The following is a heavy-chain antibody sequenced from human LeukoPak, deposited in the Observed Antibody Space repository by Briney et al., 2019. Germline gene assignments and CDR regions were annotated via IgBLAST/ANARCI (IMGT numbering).Heavy chain of an antibody. CDR3: ARRGGCISTSCNLDY. J-gene: IGHJ4*02. CDR2: INPNGGGT. CDR1: GYTFTSYY. V-gene: IGHV1-46*03. Sequence: GASVKVSCKASGYTFTSYYMHWMRQAPGQGLEWVGMINPNGGGTSSAQKFQGRVTMTRDTSTSTVYMDLRSLRSEDTAIYYCARRGGCISTSCNLDYWGQGTLVTVSS. D-gene: IGHD2-2*01.